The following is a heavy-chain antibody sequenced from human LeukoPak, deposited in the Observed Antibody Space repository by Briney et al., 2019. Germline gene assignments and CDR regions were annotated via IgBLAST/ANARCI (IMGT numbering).Heavy chain of an antibody. Sequence: SETLSLTCTVSGGSISSYYWSWIRQPPGKGLEWIGYIYYSRSTNYNPSLKSRVTISVDTSKNQFSLKLSSVTAADTAVYYCARSPGGSSGFSDYWGQGTLVTVSS. CDR2: IYYSRST. CDR3: ARSPGGSSGFSDY. V-gene: IGHV4-59*01. J-gene: IGHJ4*02. D-gene: IGHD6-19*01. CDR1: GGSISSYY.